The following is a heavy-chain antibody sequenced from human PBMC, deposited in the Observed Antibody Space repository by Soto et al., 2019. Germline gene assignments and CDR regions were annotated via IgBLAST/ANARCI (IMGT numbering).Heavy chain of an antibody. CDR3: ARPPGYISDWYYFDL. Sequence: ASVKVSCKASGYSFIDYYMHWVRQAPGQGFEWMGKISPKSGGTNYAQKFEGRVTMTWDTSLNTAYMELSSLISEDTAVYYCARPPGYISDWYYFDLWGQGTLVTVSS. CDR1: GYSFIDYY. D-gene: IGHD3-9*01. V-gene: IGHV1-2*02. J-gene: IGHJ4*02. CDR2: ISPKSGGT.